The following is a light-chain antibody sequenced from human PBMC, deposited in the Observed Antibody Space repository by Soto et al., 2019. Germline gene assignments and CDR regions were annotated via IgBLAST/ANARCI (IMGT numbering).Light chain of an antibody. Sequence: MMMTQSPATFSVCPGERVTLSCRTSHSVNSHVAWYQQKPGQAPRLLLYGASTRATGIPVRFSGSGFGTEFTLTISSLQSEDFAVYYCQQYKNWPLFGQGTRLVIK. CDR2: GAS. CDR1: HSVNSH. V-gene: IGKV3-15*01. CDR3: QQYKNWPL. J-gene: IGKJ5*01.